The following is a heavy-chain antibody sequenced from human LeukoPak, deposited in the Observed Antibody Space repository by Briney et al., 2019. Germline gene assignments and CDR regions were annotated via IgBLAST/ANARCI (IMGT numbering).Heavy chain of an antibody. J-gene: IGHJ4*02. CDR1: GGSISSSSYY. CDR3: ASSRYSSGWYRY. Sequence: KTSETLSLTCTVSGGSISSSSYYWGWIRQPPGKGLEWIGSIYYSGSTYYNPSLKSRVTISVDTSKNQFSLKLSSVTAADTAVYYCASSRYSSGWYRYWGQGTLVTVSS. D-gene: IGHD6-19*01. CDR2: IYYSGST. V-gene: IGHV4-39*01.